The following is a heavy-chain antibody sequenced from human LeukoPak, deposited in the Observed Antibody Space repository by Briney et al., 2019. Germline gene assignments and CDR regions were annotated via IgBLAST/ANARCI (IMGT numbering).Heavy chain of an antibody. J-gene: IGHJ3*02. D-gene: IGHD6-13*01. V-gene: IGHV1-2*02. CDR3: ARPLAATDAFDI. CDR1: GYTFTGYY. CDR2: INPNSGGT. Sequence: ASVKVSCKASGYTFTGYYMHWVRQAPGQGLEWMGWINPNSGGTNYAQKFQGRVTMTRDTSISTAYMELSRLRSDDTTVYYCARPLAATDAFDIWGQGTMVTVSS.